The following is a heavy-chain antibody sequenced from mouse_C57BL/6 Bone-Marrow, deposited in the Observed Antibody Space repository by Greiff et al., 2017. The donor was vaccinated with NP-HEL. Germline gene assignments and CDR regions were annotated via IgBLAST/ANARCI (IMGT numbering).Heavy chain of an antibody. CDR2: ISSGGSYT. D-gene: IGHD2-4*01. V-gene: IGHV5-6*01. Sequence: EVKLVESGGDLVKPGGSLKLSCAASGFTFSSYGMSWVRQTPDKRLEWVATISSGGSYTYYPDSVKGRFTISRDNAKNTLYLQMSSLKSEDTAMYYCARTIYDDYDAWFAYWGQGTLVTVSA. CDR3: ARTIYDDYDAWFAY. CDR1: GFTFSSYG. J-gene: IGHJ3*01.